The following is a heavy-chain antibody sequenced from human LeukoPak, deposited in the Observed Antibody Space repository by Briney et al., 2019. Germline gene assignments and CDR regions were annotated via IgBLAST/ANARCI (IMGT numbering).Heavy chain of an antibody. D-gene: IGHD6-19*01. CDR2: ISSSGSTI. Sequence: GGSLRLSCAASKFTFSSYAMSWVRQAPGKGLEWVSYISSSGSTIYYADSVKGRFTISRDNAKNSLYLQMNSLRAEDTAVYYCARETVPGTDAFDIWGQGTMVTVSS. CDR3: ARETVPGTDAFDI. J-gene: IGHJ3*02. CDR1: KFTFSSYA. V-gene: IGHV3-48*03.